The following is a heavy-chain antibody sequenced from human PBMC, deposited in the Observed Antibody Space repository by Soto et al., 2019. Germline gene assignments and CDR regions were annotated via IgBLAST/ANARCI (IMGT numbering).Heavy chain of an antibody. CDR2: ISSSSSTI. CDR3: ARDRLRGSYFRHPPDY. J-gene: IGHJ4*02. V-gene: IGHV3-48*02. Sequence: EVQLVESGGGLVQPGGSLRLSCAASGFTFSSYSMNWVRQAPGKGLEWVSYISSSSSTIYYADSVKGRFTISRDNAKNSLYLQMNSLRDEDTAVYYCARDRLRGSYFRHPPDYWGQGTLVTVSS. D-gene: IGHD1-26*01. CDR1: GFTFSSYS.